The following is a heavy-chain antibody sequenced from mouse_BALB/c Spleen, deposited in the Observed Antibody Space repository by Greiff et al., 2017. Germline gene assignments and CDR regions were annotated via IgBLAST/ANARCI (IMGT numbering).Heavy chain of an antibody. J-gene: IGHJ2*01. V-gene: IGHV1S137*01. Sequence: VQLQESGAELVRPGVSVKISCKGSGYTFTDYAMHWVKQSHAKSLEWIGAISTYYGDASYNQKFKGKATMTVDKSSSTAYMELARLTSEDSAIYYCARRENDYDDFDYWGQGTTLTVSS. CDR1: GYTFTDYA. CDR3: ARRENDYDDFDY. CDR2: ISTYYGDA. D-gene: IGHD2-4*01.